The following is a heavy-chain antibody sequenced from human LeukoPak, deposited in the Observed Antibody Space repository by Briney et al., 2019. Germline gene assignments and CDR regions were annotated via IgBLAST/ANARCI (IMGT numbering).Heavy chain of an antibody. CDR1: GYTFTNYG. CDR2: ISAYNGNT. CDR3: ARDGLAMDTAMVIDY. V-gene: IGHV1-18*01. Sequence: ASVKVSCKASGYTFTNYGISWVRQAPGQGLEWMGWISAYNGNTNYAQKLQGRVTMTTDTSTSTAYMELRSLRSDDTAVYYCARDGLAMDTAMVIDYWGQGTLVTVSS. D-gene: IGHD5-18*01. J-gene: IGHJ4*02.